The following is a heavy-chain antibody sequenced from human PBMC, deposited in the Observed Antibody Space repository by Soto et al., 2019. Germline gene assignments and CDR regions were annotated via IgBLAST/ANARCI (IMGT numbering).Heavy chain of an antibody. CDR1: GGSISSYY. J-gene: IGHJ5*02. V-gene: IGHV4-59*01. CDR2: IYYSGST. D-gene: IGHD3-3*01. Sequence: PSETLSLTCTVSGGSISSYYWSWIRQPPGKGLEWIGYIYYSGSTNYNPSLKSRVTISVDTSKNQFSLKLSSVTAADTAVYYCAREIYDYDFWSGYYRGNWFDPWGQGTQVTVSS. CDR3: AREIYDYDFWSGYYRGNWFDP.